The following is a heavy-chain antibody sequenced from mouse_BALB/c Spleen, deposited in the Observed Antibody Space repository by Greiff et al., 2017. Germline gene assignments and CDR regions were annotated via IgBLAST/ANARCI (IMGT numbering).Heavy chain of an antibody. J-gene: IGHJ3*01. D-gene: IGHD2-1*01. CDR1: GFTFSSFG. CDR2: ISSGSSTI. Sequence: EVKLVESGGGLVQPGGSRKLSCAASGFTFSSFGMHWVRQAPEKGLEWVAYISSGSSTIYYADTVKGRFTISRDNPKNTLFLQMTSLRSEDTAMYYCAREGNGNYPFAYWGQGTLVTVSA. V-gene: IGHV5-17*02. CDR3: AREGNGNYPFAY.